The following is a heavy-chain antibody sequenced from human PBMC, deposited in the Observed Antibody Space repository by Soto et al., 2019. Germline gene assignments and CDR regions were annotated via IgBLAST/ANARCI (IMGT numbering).Heavy chain of an antibody. CDR2: ISSDGITT. V-gene: IGHV3-74*01. CDR1: GLTFSSSW. Sequence: PGGALRLSCASSGLTFSSSWMHWVRQAPGKGLVWVSRISSDGITTNYADSVKGRFIISRDNAKNTLFLQMNSLRAEDTAVYYCARSNYYYAMAVWGQGTTVTVSS. J-gene: IGHJ6*02. CDR3: ARSNYYYAMAV.